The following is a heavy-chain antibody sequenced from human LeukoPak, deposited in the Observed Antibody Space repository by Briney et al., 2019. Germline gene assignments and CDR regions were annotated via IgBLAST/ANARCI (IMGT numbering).Heavy chain of an antibody. CDR3: AKVYYDILTGYRVDGMDV. Sequence: GGSLRLSCAASGFTFSSYSMNWVRQAPGKGLEWVSYISSSSSTTYYADSVKGRFTISRDNSKNTLYLQMNSLRAEDTAVYYCAKVYYDILTGYRVDGMDVWGQGTTVTVSS. J-gene: IGHJ6*02. D-gene: IGHD3-9*01. CDR1: GFTFSSYS. V-gene: IGHV3-48*01. CDR2: ISSSSSTT.